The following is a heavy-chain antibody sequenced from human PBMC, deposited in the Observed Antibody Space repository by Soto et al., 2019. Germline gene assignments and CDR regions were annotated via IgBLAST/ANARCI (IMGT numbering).Heavy chain of an antibody. CDR2: IYYSGST. CDR1: GGSISSSSYY. CDR3: ASKNLDYGDYDY. Sequence: SETLSLTCTVSGGSISSSSYYWGWIRQPPGKGLEWIGSIYYSGSTYYNPSLKSRVTISVDTSKNQFSLKLSSVTAADTAVYYCASKNLDYGDYDYWGQGTLVTVSS. J-gene: IGHJ4*02. V-gene: IGHV4-39*07. D-gene: IGHD4-17*01.